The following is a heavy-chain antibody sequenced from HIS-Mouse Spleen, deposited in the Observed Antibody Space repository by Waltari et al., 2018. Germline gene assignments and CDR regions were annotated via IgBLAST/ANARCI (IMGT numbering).Heavy chain of an antibody. Sequence: EVQLVESGGGLVKPGRSLRLSCTAAGVTLGDSAMSWFRQASGKGMGWVGFIRSKAYGGTTEYAASVKGRFTISRDDSKSIAYLQMNSLKTEDTAVYYCTRVGVAYYDSSGDDAFDIWGQGTMVTVSS. CDR2: IRSKAYGGTT. CDR1: GVTLGDSA. J-gene: IGHJ3*02. V-gene: IGHV3-49*05. CDR3: TRVGVAYYDSSGDDAFDI. D-gene: IGHD3-22*01.